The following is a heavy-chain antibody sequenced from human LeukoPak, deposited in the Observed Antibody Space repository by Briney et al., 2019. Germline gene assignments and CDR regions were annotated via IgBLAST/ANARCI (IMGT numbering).Heavy chain of an antibody. V-gene: IGHV3-30-3*01. D-gene: IGHD6-19*01. CDR2: ISYDGSNK. Sequence: GRSLRLSCAASGFTFSSYAMHWVRQAPGKGLEWVAVISYDGSNKYYADSVKGRFTISRDNSKNTLYLRMNSLRAEDTAVYYCARDQWLALPDYWGEGTLVTVSS. CDR1: GFTFSSYA. CDR3: ARDQWLALPDY. J-gene: IGHJ4*02.